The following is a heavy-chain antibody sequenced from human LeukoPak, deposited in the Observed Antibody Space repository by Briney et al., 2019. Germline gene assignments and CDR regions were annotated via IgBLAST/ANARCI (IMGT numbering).Heavy chain of an antibody. CDR1: GFNFRDHW. D-gene: IGHD6-19*01. J-gene: IGHJ4*02. CDR3: VKNNGWFHLAQ. Sequence: GGSLRLSCAASGFNFRDHWMDWVRQAPGKGLEWVGHVKTDGSETYYLDSLRGRFSISRDNTNNALYLQMNSLRVEDTAVYYCVKNNGWFHLAQWGQGTLVTVSS. V-gene: IGHV3-7*03. CDR2: VKTDGSET.